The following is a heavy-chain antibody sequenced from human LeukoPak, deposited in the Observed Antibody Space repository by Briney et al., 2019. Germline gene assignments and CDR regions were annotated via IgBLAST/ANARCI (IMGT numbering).Heavy chain of an antibody. CDR3: ARGGSSYGSFDS. V-gene: IGHV3-7*04. Sequence: GGSLRLSCAASGFTFSSYWMSWVRQAPGKGLEWVANIKQDGSDKYYVESVRGRFTISRDNAKNSLFLQVNGLRVEDTAVYYCARGGSSYGSFDSWGQGTLVTVSS. CDR1: GFTFSSYW. CDR2: IKQDGSDK. J-gene: IGHJ4*02. D-gene: IGHD3-10*01.